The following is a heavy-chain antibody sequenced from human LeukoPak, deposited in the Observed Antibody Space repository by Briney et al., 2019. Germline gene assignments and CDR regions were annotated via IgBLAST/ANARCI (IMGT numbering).Heavy chain of an antibody. CDR2: IYASANP. Sequence: SQTLSLTCTVSGDSISSINYYWSWIRQPAGKGLQWIGRIYASANPNYNPSLKSRVTISADTSKNQFSLKLTSVTAADTAVYYCARDTRIILVRGVKDHYSNYWGQGILVTVSS. CDR1: GDSISSINYY. V-gene: IGHV4-61*02. D-gene: IGHD3-10*01. J-gene: IGHJ4*02. CDR3: ARDTRIILVRGVKDHYSNY.